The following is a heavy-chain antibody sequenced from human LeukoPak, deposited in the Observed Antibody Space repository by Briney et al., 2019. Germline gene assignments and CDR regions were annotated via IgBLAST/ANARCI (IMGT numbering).Heavy chain of an antibody. V-gene: IGHV4-61*02. Sequence: SQTLSLTCTVSGGSISRGSYYWSWIRQPGGRGLEWIERIYTSGSNNYNPSRKSRVTITVNTSKNQFSLKLSSVPAADTAVYYCARDRAYDYVWGSYRYIWFDHWGQGTLVTVSS. CDR1: GGSISRGSYY. J-gene: IGHJ5*02. CDR2: IYTSGSN. CDR3: ARDRAYDYVWGSYRYIWFDH. D-gene: IGHD3-16*02.